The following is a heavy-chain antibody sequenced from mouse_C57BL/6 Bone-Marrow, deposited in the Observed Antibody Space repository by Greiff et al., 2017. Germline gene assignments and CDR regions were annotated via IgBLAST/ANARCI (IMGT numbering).Heavy chain of an antibody. D-gene: IGHD2-2*01. J-gene: IGHJ2*01. CDR1: GFNIKDDY. CDR3: TTGIWLFDY. V-gene: IGHV14-4*01. Sequence: VQLQQSGAELVRPGASVKLSCTASGFNIKDDYMHWVKQRPEQGLEWIGWIDPENGDTEYASKFQGKATITADTSSNTAYLQLSSLTSEDTAVYYCTTGIWLFDYWGQGTTLTVSS. CDR2: IDPENGDT.